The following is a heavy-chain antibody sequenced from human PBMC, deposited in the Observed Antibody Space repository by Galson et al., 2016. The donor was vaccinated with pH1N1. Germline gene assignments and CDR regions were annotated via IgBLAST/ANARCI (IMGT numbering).Heavy chain of an antibody. CDR3: AKVMVQADLQGDAFDV. Sequence: SLRLSCAASGFTFNDYAMHWVRLLPGKGLEWVSGISWNSGNIDYADSVKGRFTVSRDKAKSSLHLQMNSLRPEDTAFYFCAKVMVQADLQGDAFDVWGPGTMVAVSS. J-gene: IGHJ3*01. CDR2: ISWNSGNI. D-gene: IGHD2-2*01. V-gene: IGHV3-9*01. CDR1: GFTFNDYA.